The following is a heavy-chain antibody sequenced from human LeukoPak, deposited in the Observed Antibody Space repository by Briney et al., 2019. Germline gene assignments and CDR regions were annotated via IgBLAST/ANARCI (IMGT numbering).Heavy chain of an antibody. CDR3: ARDLHRSPYSGYVGC. J-gene: IGHJ4*02. D-gene: IGHD5-12*01. Sequence: GGSLRLSCAASGFIFSSYSMNWVRQAPGKGLEWVSYISSSGSTIHYADPVKGRFTISRDSAKKSLYLQMNSLRVEDTAVYYCARDLHRSPYSGYVGCWGQGTLDTVSS. CDR1: GFIFSSYS. CDR2: ISSSGSTI. V-gene: IGHV3-48*01.